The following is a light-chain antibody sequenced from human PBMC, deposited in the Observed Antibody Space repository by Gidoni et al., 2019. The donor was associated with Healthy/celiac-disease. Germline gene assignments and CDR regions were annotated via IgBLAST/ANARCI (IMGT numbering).Light chain of an antibody. CDR2: KAS. CDR1: QSISSC. Sequence: DIQMTQSHSTLSASVGDRVTITCRASQSISSCLAWYQQKPGKAPKLLSYKASSLESGVPARFSGSGSGTEFTLTISSLQPDDFATYYCQQYNSYSWTFDQXTKVEIK. V-gene: IGKV1-5*03. CDR3: QQYNSYSWT. J-gene: IGKJ1*01.